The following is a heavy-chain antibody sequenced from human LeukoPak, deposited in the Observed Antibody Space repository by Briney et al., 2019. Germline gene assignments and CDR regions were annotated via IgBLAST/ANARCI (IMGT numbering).Heavy chain of an antibody. Sequence: ASVKVSCKASGYTFTSYAMHWVRQAPGQRLEWMGWINAGNGNTKYSQKFQGRVTITRDTSASTAYMELSSLRSEDTAVYYCERWDIMTTVTTSYYYGMDVWGQGTTVTVSS. CDR1: GYTFTSYA. CDR3: ERWDIMTTVTTSYYYGMDV. D-gene: IGHD4-17*01. CDR2: INAGNGNT. J-gene: IGHJ6*02. V-gene: IGHV1-3*01.